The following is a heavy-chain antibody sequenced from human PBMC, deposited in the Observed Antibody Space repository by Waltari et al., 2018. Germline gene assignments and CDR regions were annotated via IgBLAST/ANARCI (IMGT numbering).Heavy chain of an antibody. D-gene: IGHD6-6*01. CDR2: INAGNGNT. J-gene: IGHJ6*02. V-gene: IGHV1-3*01. CDR3: ARDTSFGFVKEVSSSSGPPYYYGMDV. Sequence: QVQLVQSGAEVKKPGASVKVSCKASGYTFTSYAMHWVRQAPGQRLEWMGWINAGNGNTKYSQKFQGRVTITRDTSASTAYMELSSLRSEDTAVYYCARDTSFGFVKEVSSSSGPPYYYGMDVWGQGTTVTVSS. CDR1: GYTFTSYA.